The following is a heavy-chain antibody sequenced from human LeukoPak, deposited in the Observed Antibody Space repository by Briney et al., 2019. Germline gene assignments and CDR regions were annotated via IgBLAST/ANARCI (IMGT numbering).Heavy chain of an antibody. CDR3: ARFSIAASRSFLDY. V-gene: IGHV3-23*01. CDR2: ISGNAAST. D-gene: IGHD6-13*01. J-gene: IGHJ4*02. CDR1: GFTFTNYA. Sequence: GGSLRLSCAASGFTFTNYAVTWVRQAPGKGLEWVSSISGNAASTSYADSVKGRFTISRDNSKNSLYLQMNSLRAEDTAVYYCARFSIAASRSFLDYWGQGTLVTVSS.